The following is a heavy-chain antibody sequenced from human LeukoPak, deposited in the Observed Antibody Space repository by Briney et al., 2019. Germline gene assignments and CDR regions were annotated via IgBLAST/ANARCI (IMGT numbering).Heavy chain of an antibody. J-gene: IGHJ6*03. D-gene: IGHD6-6*01. CDR2: FDPEDGET. CDR3: AREREYSNTHGYHYYMDV. Sequence: ASVKVSCKVSGYTLTELSMHWVRQAPRKGLEWMGGFDPEDGETIYAQKFQGRVTMTEDTSTDTAYMELNSLRSDDTAVYYCAREREYSNTHGYHYYMDVWGKGTTVTVSS. CDR1: GYTLTELS. V-gene: IGHV1-24*01.